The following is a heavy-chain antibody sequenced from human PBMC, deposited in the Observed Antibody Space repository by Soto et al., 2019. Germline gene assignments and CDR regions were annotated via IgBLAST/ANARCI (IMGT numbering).Heavy chain of an antibody. CDR1: GYTFNRHY. CDR3: AKRRGVGLTRSSFDY. V-gene: IGHV1-46*02. J-gene: IGHJ4*02. CDR2: IDPSGGDT. D-gene: IGHD1-26*01. Sequence: QVQLVQSGAEVGKPGASVKVSCKASGYTFNRHYIQWVRQAPGQGLEWMGMIDPSGGDTNYAKKFQGRVTLTSDTSTSTVYMELSSLRSEDTAVYYCAKRRGVGLTRSSFDYWGPGTLVIVSS.